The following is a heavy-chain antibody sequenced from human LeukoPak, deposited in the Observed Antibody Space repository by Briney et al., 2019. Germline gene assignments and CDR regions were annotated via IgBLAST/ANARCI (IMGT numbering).Heavy chain of an antibody. J-gene: IGHJ6*03. CDR1: GFTFSSYG. Sequence: GGSLRLSCAASGFTFSSYGMHWVRQAPGKGLEWVAVISYDGRNKYYADSVKGRFTISRDNSKNTLYLQMNSLRSEDTAVYYCARGVDTAMVNYYYYYMDVWGKGTTVTVSS. V-gene: IGHV3-30*03. D-gene: IGHD5-18*01. CDR2: ISYDGRNK. CDR3: ARGVDTAMVNYYYYYMDV.